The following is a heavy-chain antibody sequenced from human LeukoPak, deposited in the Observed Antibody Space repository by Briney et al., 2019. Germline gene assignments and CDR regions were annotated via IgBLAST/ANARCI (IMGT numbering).Heavy chain of an antibody. CDR3: AKPRDHYFDY. J-gene: IGHJ4*02. CDR1: GFTFGDCA. Sequence: GGSLRLSCTASGFTFGDCAIGWVRQAPGKGLEWVSAISGSGGSTYYADSVKGRFTISRDNSKNTLYLQMNSLRAEDTAVYYCAKPRDHYFDYWGQGTLVTVSS. CDR2: ISGSGGST. V-gene: IGHV3-23*01.